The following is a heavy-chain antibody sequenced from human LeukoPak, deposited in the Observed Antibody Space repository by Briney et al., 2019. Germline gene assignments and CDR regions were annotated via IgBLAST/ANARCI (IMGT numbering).Heavy chain of an antibody. D-gene: IGHD5-12*01. CDR2: FDPEDGET. CDR3: ATAPSYGGYVRYFDY. CDR1: GYTLTELS. V-gene: IGHV1-24*01. Sequence: ASVKVSCKVSGYTLTELSMHWVRQAPGKGPEWMGGFDPEDGETIYAQKFQGRVTMTEDTSTDTAYMELSSLRSEDTAVYYCATAPSYGGYVRYFDYWGQGTLVTVSS. J-gene: IGHJ4*02.